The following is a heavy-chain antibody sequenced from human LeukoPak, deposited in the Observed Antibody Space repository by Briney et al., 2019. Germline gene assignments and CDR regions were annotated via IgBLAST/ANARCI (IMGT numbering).Heavy chain of an antibody. V-gene: IGHV3-7*01. J-gene: IGHJ4*01. D-gene: IGHD3-9*01. CDR1: GFRFSTYW. CDR2: IKEDGSEK. CDR3: VRYYDSQQYFADFDY. Sequence: GGSLRLSCVASGFRFSTYWMTWVRQAPGKGLEWVANIKEDGSEKYYVDSVKGRFTISRDNAKNSLYLQMNSLRAEDTAIYYCVRYYDSQQYFADFDYWGQGTLLTVSS.